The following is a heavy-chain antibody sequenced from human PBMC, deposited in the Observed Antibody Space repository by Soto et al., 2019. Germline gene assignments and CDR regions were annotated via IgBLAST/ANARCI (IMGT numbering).Heavy chain of an antibody. V-gene: IGHV3-11*01. CDR2: ISSSGSTI. CDR1: GFTFSDYY. D-gene: IGHD3-9*01. CDR3: ARVPSVLRYFAAPYYFDY. Sequence: VQLVESGGGLVKPGGSLRLSCAASGFTFSDYYMSWIRQAPGKGLEWVSYISSSGSTIYYADSVKGRFTISRDNAKNSLYLQMNSLRAEDTAVYYCARVPSVLRYFAAPYYFDYWGQGTLVTVSS. J-gene: IGHJ4*02.